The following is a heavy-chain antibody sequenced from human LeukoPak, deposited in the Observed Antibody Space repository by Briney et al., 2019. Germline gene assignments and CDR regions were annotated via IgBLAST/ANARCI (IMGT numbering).Heavy chain of an antibody. D-gene: IGHD2-2*01. V-gene: IGHV1-8*01. CDR1: GYTFTSYD. CDR2: MNPNSGNT. Sequence: GASVKVSCKASGYTFTSYDINWVRRATGQGLELMGWMNPNSGNTGYAQKFQGRVTMTRNTSISTAYMELSSLRSEDTAVYYCARGLGGYCSSTSCHGPWFDPWGQGTLVTVSS. J-gene: IGHJ5*02. CDR3: ARGLGGYCSSTSCHGPWFDP.